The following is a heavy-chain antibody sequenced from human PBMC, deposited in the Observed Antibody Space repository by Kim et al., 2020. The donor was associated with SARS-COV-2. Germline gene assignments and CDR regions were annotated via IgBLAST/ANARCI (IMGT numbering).Heavy chain of an antibody. J-gene: IGHJ3*01. D-gene: IGHD3-10*01. CDR3: AKGHLVRGLLNPFDV. Sequence: GGSLRLSCAASGINFNEYAMHWVRLAPGKGLEWVSGVSWNSDALGYADSVKGRFSISRDNAKNSVYLQMNSLRPEDTAMYYCAKGHLVRGLLNPFDVWGPGTMVSVSS. V-gene: IGHV3-9*01. CDR1: GINFNEYA. CDR2: VSWNSDAL.